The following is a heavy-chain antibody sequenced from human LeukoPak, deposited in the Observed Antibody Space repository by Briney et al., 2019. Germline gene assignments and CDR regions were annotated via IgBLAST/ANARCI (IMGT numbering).Heavy chain of an antibody. CDR1: GGTFSSYA. V-gene: IGHV1-69*13. CDR3: ARDLVEGSYYVLTFDY. CDR2: IIPIFGTA. Sequence: VASVKVSCKASGGTFSSYAISWVRQAPGQGLEWMGGIIPIFGTANYAQKFQGRVTITADESTSTAYMELSSLRSEDTAVYYCARDLVEGSYYVLTFDYWGQGTLVTVSS. J-gene: IGHJ4*02. D-gene: IGHD1-26*01.